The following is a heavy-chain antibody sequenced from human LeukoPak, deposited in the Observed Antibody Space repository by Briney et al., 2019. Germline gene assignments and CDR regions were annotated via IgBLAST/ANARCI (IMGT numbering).Heavy chain of an antibody. CDR1: GFTFRNYN. CDR2: ISESSSFI. D-gene: IGHD2-8*01. V-gene: IGHV3-21*01. Sequence: PGGSLRLSCAASGFTFRNYNMNWVCQAPGKGLEWVSSISESSSFIQYADSLKGRFAISRDNAKNSLYLQMNSLRAEDTAVYYCARQRGYCSSGVCRGWFDPWGQGTLVTVSS. CDR3: ARQRGYCSSGVCRGWFDP. J-gene: IGHJ5*02.